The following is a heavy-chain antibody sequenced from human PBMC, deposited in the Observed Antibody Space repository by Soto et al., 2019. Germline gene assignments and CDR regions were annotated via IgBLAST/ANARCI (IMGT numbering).Heavy chain of an antibody. J-gene: IGHJ6*02. CDR1: GFTFGDYA. CDR3: TRDPAFRLQVGATSYHYYYGMDV. D-gene: IGHD1-26*01. CDR2: IRSKAYGGTT. V-gene: IGHV3-49*03. Sequence: GGSLRLSCTASGFTFGDYAMSWFRQAPGKGLEWVGFIRSKAYGGTTEYAASVKGRFTISRDDSKSIAYLQMNSLKTEDTAVYYCTRDPAFRLQVGATSYHYYYGMDVWGQGTTVTVSS.